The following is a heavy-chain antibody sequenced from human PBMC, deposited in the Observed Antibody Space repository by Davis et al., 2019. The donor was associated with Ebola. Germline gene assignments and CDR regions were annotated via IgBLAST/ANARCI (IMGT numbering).Heavy chain of an antibody. CDR2: IRSKANSYAT. CDR3: TTTILGYCSGGSCTHDDY. D-gene: IGHD2-15*01. Sequence: PGGSLRLSCAASGFTFSSYGMHWVRQASGTGLEWVGRIRSKANSYATAYAASVKGRFTISRDDSKNTAYLQMNSLKTEDTAVYYCTTTILGYCSGGSCTHDDYWGQGTLVTVSS. V-gene: IGHV3-73*01. J-gene: IGHJ4*02. CDR1: GFTFSSYG.